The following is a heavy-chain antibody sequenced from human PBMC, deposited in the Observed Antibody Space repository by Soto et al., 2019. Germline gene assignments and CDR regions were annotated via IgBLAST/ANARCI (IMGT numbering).Heavy chain of an antibody. Sequence: SETLSLTCTVSDASISTATFYWIRELPGEALEWIGYIYYSGSAYYNSSLRSRATLSLDTSKSEFSLTLTSLTAADTAVYYCARGEAGVAGRLDYWGQGTMVTFSS. J-gene: IGHJ4*02. D-gene: IGHD6-19*01. V-gene: IGHV4-31*03. CDR3: ARGEAGVAGRLDY. CDR1: DASISTATFY. CDR2: IYYSGSA.